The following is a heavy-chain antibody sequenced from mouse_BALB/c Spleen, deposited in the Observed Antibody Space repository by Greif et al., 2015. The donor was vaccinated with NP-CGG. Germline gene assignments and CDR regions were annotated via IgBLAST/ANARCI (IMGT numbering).Heavy chain of an antibody. D-gene: IGHD1-1*01. CDR1: GFTFSSYG. J-gene: IGHJ1*01. Sequence: DVMLVESGGDLVKPGGSLKLSCAASGFTFSSYGMSWVRQTPDKRLEWVATISSGGSYTYYPDSVRGRFTISRDNAKNTLYLQMSSLKSEDTAMYYCAREDYYGSSPLWYFDVWGAGTTVTVSS. CDR2: ISSGGSYT. CDR3: AREDYYGSSPLWYFDV. V-gene: IGHV5-6*02.